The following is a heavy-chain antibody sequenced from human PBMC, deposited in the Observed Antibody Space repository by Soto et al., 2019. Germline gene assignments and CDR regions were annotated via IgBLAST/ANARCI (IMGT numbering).Heavy chain of an antibody. CDR1: GGSISSSNW. Sequence: QVQLQESGPGLVKPSGTLSLTCAVSGGSISSSNWWSWVRQPPGKGLERIGEIFHRGSTNYNPSRRRRVTTSVAHSKSHLSQRPSPVSDADTAVYDCARDRADDGAYVRDDYSGVDVWGQGTTVTVSS. D-gene: IGHD4-17*01. V-gene: IGHV4-4*02. CDR3: ARDRADDGAYVRDDYSGVDV. J-gene: IGHJ6*02. CDR2: IFHRGST.